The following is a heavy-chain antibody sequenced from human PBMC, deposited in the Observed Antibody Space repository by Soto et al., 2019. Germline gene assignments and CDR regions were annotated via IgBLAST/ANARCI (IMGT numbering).Heavy chain of an antibody. D-gene: IGHD3-22*01. CDR1: GFTVSSNY. CDR3: ARNLYSYYDSSGYPSD. CDR2: IYSGGST. Sequence: EVQLVESGGGLIQPGGFLRLSCAASGFTVSSNYRSWVRQAPGKGLEWVSVIYSGGSTYYADSVKGRFTISRDNSKNTLYLQMNSLRAEDTAVYYCARNLYSYYDSSGYPSDWGQGTLVTVSS. V-gene: IGHV3-53*01. J-gene: IGHJ4*02.